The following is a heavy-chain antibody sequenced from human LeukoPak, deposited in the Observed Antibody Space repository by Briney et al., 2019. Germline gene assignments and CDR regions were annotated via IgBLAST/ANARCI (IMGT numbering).Heavy chain of an antibody. CDR1: GFTFSNYA. Sequence: GALRLSCAASGFTFSNYAMHWVRQAPGKGLEWVALISYDGTNKYYADSEKGRLTISRDNSRSTLYVQMNSLRAEDTAVYYCARDYSSGSYPRIYFDYWGQGTLVTVSS. CDR2: ISYDGTNK. V-gene: IGHV3-30*01. CDR3: ARDYSSGSYPRIYFDY. D-gene: IGHD3-10*01. J-gene: IGHJ4*02.